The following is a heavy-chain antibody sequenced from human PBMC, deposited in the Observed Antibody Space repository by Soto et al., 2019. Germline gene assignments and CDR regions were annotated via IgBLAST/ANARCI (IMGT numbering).Heavy chain of an antibody. Sequence: GGSLRLSCAASGFTFNSAWMNWVRQAPGKGLEWVGRIKGKTDGGTTDYAAPVKGRFTISRDDSKNTLYLQMNSLRAEDTAVYYCARAPGSSGYSDYFDYWGQGTLVTVSS. CDR2: IKGKTDGGTT. CDR1: GFTFNSAW. V-gene: IGHV3-15*07. J-gene: IGHJ4*02. CDR3: ARAPGSSGYSDYFDY. D-gene: IGHD3-22*01.